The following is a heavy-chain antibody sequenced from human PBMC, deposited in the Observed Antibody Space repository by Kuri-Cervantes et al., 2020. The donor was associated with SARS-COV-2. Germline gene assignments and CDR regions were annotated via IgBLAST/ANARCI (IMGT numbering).Heavy chain of an antibody. D-gene: IGHD2-2*01. CDR1: GFTFSNSD. V-gene: IGHV3-30*02. CDR2: IRNDGTAR. J-gene: IGHJ3*02. CDR3: AKDQQRRYCSSTSCYFSGFDI. Sequence: GGSLRLSCAASGFTFSNSDTHWVRQRPGKGLEWVAFIRNDGTARQYVDSVKGRFTISRDNYKGTVHLQVNSLRVEDTAVYYCAKDQQRRYCSSTSCYFSGFDIWGQGTMVTVSS.